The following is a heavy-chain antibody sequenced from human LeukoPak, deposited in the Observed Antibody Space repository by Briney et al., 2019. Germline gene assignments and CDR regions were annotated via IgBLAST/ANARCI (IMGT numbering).Heavy chain of an antibody. V-gene: IGHV3-7*01. CDR3: ARHRDYYDWGLSYYYYYYMDV. J-gene: IGHJ6*03. CDR1: GFTFSSYW. CDR2: IKQDGSEK. D-gene: IGHD3-16*01. Sequence: GGSLRLSCAASGFTFSSYWVSWVRQAPGKGLEWVANIKQDGSEKYYVDSVKGRFTISRDNAKNSLYLQMNSLRAEDTAVYYCARHRDYYDWGLSYYYYYYMDVWGKGTTVTVYS.